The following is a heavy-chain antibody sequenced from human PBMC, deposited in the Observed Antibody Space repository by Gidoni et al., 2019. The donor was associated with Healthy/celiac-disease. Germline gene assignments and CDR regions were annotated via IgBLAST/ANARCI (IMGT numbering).Heavy chain of an antibody. J-gene: IGHJ4*02. CDR2: ISSSSSYI. Sequence: EVQLVASGGGLVKPGGSLRLSCAASGFTFSSYSMNWVRQAPGKGLEWVSSISSSSSYIYYADSVKGRFTIARDNAKNSLYLQMNSLRAEDTAVYYCARSRDIMITFGGVIAPYYFDYWGQGTLVTVSS. D-gene: IGHD3-16*02. CDR1: GFTFSSYS. CDR3: ARSRDIMITFGGVIAPYYFDY. V-gene: IGHV3-21*01.